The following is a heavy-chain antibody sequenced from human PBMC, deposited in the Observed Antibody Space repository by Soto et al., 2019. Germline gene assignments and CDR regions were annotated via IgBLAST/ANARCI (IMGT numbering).Heavy chain of an antibody. J-gene: IGHJ6*02. CDR2: ISSSSRYI. D-gene: IGHD2-15*01. Sequence: PGGSLRLCCATSGFTFSSYSMNWVRQAPGMGLEWVSSISSSSRYIYYADSVRGRFTISRDNAKNSLYLQINSLRAEDTAVYYCERDRLVAATSAPPYCYYGMDVWGQGTTVTVSS. V-gene: IGHV3-21*01. CDR1: GFTFSSYS. CDR3: ERDRLVAATSAPPYCYYGMDV.